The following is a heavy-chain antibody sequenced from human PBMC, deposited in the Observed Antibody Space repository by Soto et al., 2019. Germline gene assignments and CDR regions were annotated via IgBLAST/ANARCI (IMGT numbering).Heavy chain of an antibody. D-gene: IGHD2-15*01. V-gene: IGHV3-23*01. CDR2: ISGSGGST. CDR1: EFTFSSYS. CDR3: AKDLAVVVVAATRFDY. Sequence: PGGSLILSCATSEFTFSSYSMSWVRKAPGKGLEWVSAISGSGGSTYYADSVKGRFTISRDNSKNTLYLQMNSLRAEDTAVYYCAKDLAVVVVAATRFDYWGQGTLVTVSS. J-gene: IGHJ4*02.